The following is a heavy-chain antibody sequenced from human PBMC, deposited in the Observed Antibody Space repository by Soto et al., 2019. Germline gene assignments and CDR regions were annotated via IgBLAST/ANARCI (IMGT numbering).Heavy chain of an antibody. CDR3: AREYYYGSGQGGGMDV. V-gene: IGHV3-33*01. D-gene: IGHD3-10*01. CDR2: IWDDGSNK. Sequence: QVQLVESGGGVVQPGRSLRLSCAASGFTFSSYGMHWVRQAPGKGLEWVAVIWDDGSNKYYADSVKGRFTISRDNSKNTLYLQMNSLRAEDTAVYYCAREYYYGSGQGGGMDVWGQGTTVTVSS. CDR1: GFTFSSYG. J-gene: IGHJ6*02.